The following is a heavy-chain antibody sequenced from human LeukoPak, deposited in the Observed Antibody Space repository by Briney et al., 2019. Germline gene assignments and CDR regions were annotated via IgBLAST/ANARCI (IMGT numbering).Heavy chain of an antibody. CDR1: GFTVSGNS. Sequence: GGSLRLSCTVSGFTVSGNSMSWVRQAPGKGLEWVSFIYSDNTHYSDSVKGRFTISRDNSKNTLYLQMNSLRAEDTAVYYCAKAPYGSGSYPIDYWGQGTLVTVSS. CDR3: AKAPYGSGSYPIDY. V-gene: IGHV3-53*01. CDR2: IYSDNT. D-gene: IGHD3-10*01. J-gene: IGHJ4*02.